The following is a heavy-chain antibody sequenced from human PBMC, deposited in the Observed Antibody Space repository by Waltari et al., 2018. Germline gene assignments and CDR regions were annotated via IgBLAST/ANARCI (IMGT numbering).Heavy chain of an antibody. Sequence: EVQLVESGGGLVKPGGSLRLSCAASGFTFSSYSMNWVRQAPGKGLGWVSSISSSSSYIYYADSVKGRFTISRDNAKNSLYLQMNSLRAEDTAVYYCARDAAESSAFDIWGQGTMVTVSS. J-gene: IGHJ3*02. CDR3: ARDAAESSAFDI. V-gene: IGHV3-21*04. CDR1: GFTFSSYS. CDR2: ISSSSSYI. D-gene: IGHD3-10*01.